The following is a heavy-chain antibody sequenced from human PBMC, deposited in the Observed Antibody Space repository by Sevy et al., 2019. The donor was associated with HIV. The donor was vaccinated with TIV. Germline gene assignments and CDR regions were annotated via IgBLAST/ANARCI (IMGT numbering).Heavy chain of an antibody. Sequence: GESLKISCAVSGFSFDSYGMTWVRQAPGKGLEWVSGISGSGTRTYYAASVKGRFIISRDNSKNTLYLQMNSLRSEDTDIYYCSKGGGGHYDPDEIGYYFYYYNMDVWGKGTTVTVSS. D-gene: IGHD3-22*01. J-gene: IGHJ6*03. CDR2: ISGSGTRT. V-gene: IGHV3-23*01. CDR1: GFSFDSYG. CDR3: SKGGGGHYDPDEIGYYFYYYNMDV.